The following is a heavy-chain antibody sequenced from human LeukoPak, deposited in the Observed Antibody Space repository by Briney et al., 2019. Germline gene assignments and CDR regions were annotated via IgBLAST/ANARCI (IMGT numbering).Heavy chain of an antibody. CDR3: ARDRRTISPLQAPNHYFDY. J-gene: IGHJ4*02. CDR1: GYTFTDYY. D-gene: IGHD3-3*01. Sequence: ASVKVSCKASGYTFTDYYIHWVRQAPGHGLEWMGWFNPNSGGTNYAQKLQGRVTMTRDTSISTAYMELSRLRSDDTAMYCCARDRRTISPLQAPNHYFDYWGQGTLVTVSS. V-gene: IGHV1-2*02. CDR2: FNPNSGGT.